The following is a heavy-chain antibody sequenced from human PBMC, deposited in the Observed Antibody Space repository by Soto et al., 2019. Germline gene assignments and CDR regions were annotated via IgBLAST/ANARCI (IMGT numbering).Heavy chain of an antibody. CDR2: LSGSGDST. D-gene: IGHD5-12*01. CDR3: AKDVGYLSRWAYFDS. Sequence: EVQLLESGGGLVQPGESLRLSCSASGFTFSNYAMSWVRQAPGKGLEWVSILSGSGDSTYYADSVKGRFTISRDNSKNTLYLQMHSLRAEDTAVYYCAKDVGYLSRWAYFDSWGQGTLVTVSS. J-gene: IGHJ4*02. CDR1: GFTFSNYA. V-gene: IGHV3-23*01.